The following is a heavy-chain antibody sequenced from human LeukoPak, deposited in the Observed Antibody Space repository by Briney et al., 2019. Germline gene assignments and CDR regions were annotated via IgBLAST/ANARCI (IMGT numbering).Heavy chain of an antibody. CDR1: GASISSSNW. J-gene: IGHJ3*02. Sequence: SETLSLTCAISGASISSSNWWSWVRQPPGKGLEWIGEVYHGGSTNYSPSLKSRVTISVDKSNNQFSLKLSSVTAAVTAVYYCARDSAAGSLLSDAFDIWGQGTMVTVSS. V-gene: IGHV4-4*02. CDR3: ARDSAAGSLLSDAFDI. CDR2: VYHGGST. D-gene: IGHD2-21*02.